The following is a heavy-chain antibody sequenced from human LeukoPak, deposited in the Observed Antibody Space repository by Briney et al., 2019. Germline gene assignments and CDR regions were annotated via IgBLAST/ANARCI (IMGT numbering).Heavy chain of an antibody. CDR2: MNNDGRDI. CDR3: TRDSFYCSGGDRYSAKGIFEY. D-gene: IGHD2-21*02. CDR1: GFVFSSYR. J-gene: IGHJ4*02. V-gene: IGHV3-21*01. Sequence: GGSLRLSCAASGFVFSSYRMNWVRQAPGKGLEWVSCMNNDGRDIDYADSVRGRFIISRDNAQNSLYLQLNSLRVEDTGFYYCTRDSFYCSGGDRYSAKGIFEYWGQGILVSVSS.